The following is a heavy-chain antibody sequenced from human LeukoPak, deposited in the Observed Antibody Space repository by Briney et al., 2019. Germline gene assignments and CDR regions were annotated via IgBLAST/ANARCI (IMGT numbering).Heavy chain of an antibody. D-gene: IGHD3-16*01. V-gene: IGHV3-30*04. J-gene: IGHJ1*01. CDR3: AKDDDWGRYKH. Sequence: GGSLRLSCAASGFTFSSYVVHWVRQAPGKGLEWVAIISYDGSNEYYTDSVRGRFTISRDNFKNTLSLQVNSLRAEDTAMYYCAKDDDWGRYKHWGQGTLVTVSS. CDR1: GFTFSSYV. CDR2: ISYDGSNE.